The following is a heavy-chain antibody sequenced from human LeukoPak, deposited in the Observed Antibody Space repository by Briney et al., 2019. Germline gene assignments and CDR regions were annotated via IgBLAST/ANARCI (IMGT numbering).Heavy chain of an antibody. Sequence: SETLSLACTVSGGSISSYYWSWIRQPPGKGLERIGYIYYSGSTNYNPSLKSRVTISVDTSKNQFSLKLSSVTAADTAVYYCATYSITGAWAEYFLHWGQGTLVTVSS. J-gene: IGHJ1*01. V-gene: IGHV4-59*08. CDR1: GGSISSYY. CDR2: IYYSGST. D-gene: IGHD2/OR15-2a*01. CDR3: ATYSITGAWAEYFLH.